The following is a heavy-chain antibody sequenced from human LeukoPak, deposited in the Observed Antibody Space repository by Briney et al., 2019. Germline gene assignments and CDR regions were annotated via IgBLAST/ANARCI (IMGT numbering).Heavy chain of an antibody. CDR3: ARVWLADAFDI. D-gene: IGHD6-19*01. CDR1: GFTFSSYS. J-gene: IGHJ3*02. V-gene: IGHV3-21*01. Sequence: GGSLRLSCAASGFTFSSYSMNWVRQAPGKGLEWVSSISSSSSYIYYADSVKGRFTISRGNAKNSLYLQMNSLRAEDTAVYYCARVWLADAFDIWGQGTMVTVSS. CDR2: ISSSSSYI.